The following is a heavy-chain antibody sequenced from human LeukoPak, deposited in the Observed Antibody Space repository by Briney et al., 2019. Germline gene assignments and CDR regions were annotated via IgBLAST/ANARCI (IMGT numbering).Heavy chain of an antibody. D-gene: IGHD6-13*01. CDR3: ARGGAAAGLLYYYYGMDV. Sequence: PSETLSLTCTVSGGSISSYYWSWIRQPPGKGLEWIGYIYYSGSTNYNPSLKSRVTISVDTSKNQFSLKLSSVTAADTAVYYCARGGAAAGLLYYYYGMDVWGQGTTVTDSS. CDR2: IYYSGST. V-gene: IGHV4-59*01. J-gene: IGHJ6*02. CDR1: GGSISSYY.